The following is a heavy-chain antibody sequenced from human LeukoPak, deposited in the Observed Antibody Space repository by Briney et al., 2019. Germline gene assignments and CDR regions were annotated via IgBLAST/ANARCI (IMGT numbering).Heavy chain of an antibody. D-gene: IGHD2-2*02. Sequence: PGGSLRLSCAASAFTFSSYAMSWVRQAPGKGLEWVSGISGNGGSTNYADSVKGRFTISRDNSKNTLYLRVNSLRAEDTAVYYCAKRYCSTTSCYKRYGPGSYFFDYWGQGTLVTVSS. J-gene: IGHJ4*02. V-gene: IGHV3-23*01. CDR1: AFTFSSYA. CDR3: AKRYCSTTSCYKRYGPGSYFFDY. CDR2: ISGNGGST.